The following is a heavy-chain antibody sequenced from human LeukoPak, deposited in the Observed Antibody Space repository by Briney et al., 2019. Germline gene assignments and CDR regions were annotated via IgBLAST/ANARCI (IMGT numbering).Heavy chain of an antibody. CDR2: MNPNSGNT. J-gene: IGHJ6*02. Sequence: ASVKVSCKASGYTFTSYDISWVRQATGQGLEWMGWMNPNSGNTGYAQKFQGRVTMTRNTSISTAYMELSSLRSEDTAVYYCASHNYYDSSGYTSMDVWGQGTTVTVSS. CDR1: GYTFTSYD. D-gene: IGHD3-22*01. CDR3: ASHNYYDSSGYTSMDV. V-gene: IGHV1-8*01.